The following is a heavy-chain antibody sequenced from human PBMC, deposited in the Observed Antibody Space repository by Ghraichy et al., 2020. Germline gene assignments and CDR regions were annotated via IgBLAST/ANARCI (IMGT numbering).Heavy chain of an antibody. Sequence: SETLSLTCTVSGGSISSGGYYWSWIRQSPEKGLEWIGYIYDSGSTNYNPSLKSRVTISLDTSKNQFSLKLSSVTAADTAMYYCARDERLKDYNYPPHFHYWGLGTLVTVSS. J-gene: IGHJ4*02. CDR1: GGSISSGGYY. CDR3: ARDERLKDYNYPPHFHY. D-gene: IGHD5-24*01. V-gene: IGHV4-61*08. CDR2: IYDSGST.